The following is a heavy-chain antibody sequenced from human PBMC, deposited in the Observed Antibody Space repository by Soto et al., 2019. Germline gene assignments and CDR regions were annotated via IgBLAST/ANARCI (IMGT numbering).Heavy chain of an antibody. J-gene: IGHJ3*02. CDR3: AREAPLYSSGWYDAFDI. V-gene: IGHV3-48*01. CDR2: ISSSSGSI. Sequence: GGSLRLSCAASGFTFSTYTMNWVRQAPGKGLEWVSYISSSSGSIYYAASVKGRFTISRDNANNSLFLQMNSLRAEDTAVYYCAREAPLYSSGWYDAFDIWGQGTMVTVSS. D-gene: IGHD6-19*01. CDR1: GFTFSTYT.